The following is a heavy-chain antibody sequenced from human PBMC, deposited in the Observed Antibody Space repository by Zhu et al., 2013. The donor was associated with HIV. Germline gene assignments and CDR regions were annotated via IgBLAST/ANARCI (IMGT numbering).Heavy chain of an antibody. V-gene: IGHV1-69*12. CDR2: IIPFLVS. CDR1: GGTFTNYA. Sequence: QVQLVQSGAEVKKPGSSVTVSCKASGGTFTNYAISWVRQAPRQGLQWMGWIIPFLVSQTTHRSSRARVTITADESTSTAYMQLRSLRSDDTAIYYCARVVVRNDERAYYYMDFWGKGTTVTVSS. CDR3: ARVVVRNDERAYYYMDF. J-gene: IGHJ6*03. D-gene: IGHD1-1*01.